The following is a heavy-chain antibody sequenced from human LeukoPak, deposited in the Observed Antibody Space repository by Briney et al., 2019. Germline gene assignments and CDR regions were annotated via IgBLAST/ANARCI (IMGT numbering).Heavy chain of an antibody. D-gene: IGHD3-22*01. CDR3: ARGDYYYDSSGYYAPAEYYFDY. CDR1: GFTFSSYS. CDR2: ISSSSSYI. V-gene: IGHV3-21*01. Sequence: PGGSLRLSRAASGFTFSSYSMNWVRQAPGKGLEWVSSISSSSSYIYYADSVKGRFTISRDNAKNSLCLQMNSLRAEDTAVYYCARGDYYYDSSGYYAPAEYYFDYWGQGTLVTVSS. J-gene: IGHJ4*02.